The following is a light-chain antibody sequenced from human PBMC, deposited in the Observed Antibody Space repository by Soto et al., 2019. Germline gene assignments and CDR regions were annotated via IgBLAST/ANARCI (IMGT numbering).Light chain of an antibody. V-gene: IGLV2-14*01. Sequence: QSVLTQPASVSGSPGQSITISCTGTSSDVGGYNYVSWYQQHPGKAPKLIIYEVTHRPSVVSSRFYGSRSGNTASLTISGLQAEDEADYYCKSRTTRNTLVFGGGTKVTVL. J-gene: IGLJ3*02. CDR1: SSDVGGYNY. CDR2: EVT. CDR3: KSRTTRNTLV.